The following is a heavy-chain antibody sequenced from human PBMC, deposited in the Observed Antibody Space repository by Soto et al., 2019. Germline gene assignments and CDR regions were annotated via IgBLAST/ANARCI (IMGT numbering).Heavy chain of an antibody. CDR2: IYYSGST. CDR3: ARQRALWFGESSFDY. CDR1: GGSISSSSYY. D-gene: IGHD3-10*01. V-gene: IGHV4-39*01. J-gene: IGHJ4*02. Sequence: PSETLSLTCTVSGGSISSSSYYWGWIRQPPGKGLEWIGSIYYSGSTYYNPSLKSRVTISVDTSKNQFSLKLSSVTAADTAVYYCARQRALWFGESSFDYWGQGTLVTVSS.